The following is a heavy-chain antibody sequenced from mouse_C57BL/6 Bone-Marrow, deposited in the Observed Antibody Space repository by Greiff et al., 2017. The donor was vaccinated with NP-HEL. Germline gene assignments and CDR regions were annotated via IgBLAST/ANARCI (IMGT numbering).Heavy chain of an antibody. CDR1: GFTFSDYY. V-gene: IGHV5-16*01. J-gene: IGHJ2*01. Sequence: EVKLVESEGGLVQPGSSMKLSCTASGFTFSDYYMAWVRQVPEKGLEWVANINYDGSSTYYLDSLKSRFIISRDNAKNILYLQMSSLKSEDTATYYCARWSTTVVGDYWGQGTTLTVSS. CDR3: ARWSTTVVGDY. CDR2: INYDGSST. D-gene: IGHD1-1*01.